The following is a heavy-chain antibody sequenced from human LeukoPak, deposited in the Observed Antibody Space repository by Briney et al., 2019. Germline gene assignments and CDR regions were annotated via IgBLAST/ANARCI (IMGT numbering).Heavy chain of an antibody. CDR3: ASRAGAYTHPYDY. CDR1: EFTFSSYG. J-gene: IGHJ4*02. Sequence: PGGSLRLSCAASEFTFSSYGMHWVRQAPGKGLELVASIRYYGSNKYYADSVKGRFTISIDNSKNTLYLQMNSLRAEDTAVYYCASRAGAYTHPYDYWGQGTLVTVS. D-gene: IGHD3-16*01. CDR2: IRYYGSNK. V-gene: IGHV3-30*02.